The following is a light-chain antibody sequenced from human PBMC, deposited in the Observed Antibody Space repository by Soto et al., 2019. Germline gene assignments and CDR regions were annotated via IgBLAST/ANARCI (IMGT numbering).Light chain of an antibody. Sequence: QSALTQPASVSGSPGQSITISCTGTSSDVGGYHYVSWFQQHPGKAPKLMIYEVSNRPSGVSNRFSGSKSGNTASLTVSGLQAEDEADYYCSSFAGSSNLSVFGGGTKLTVL. CDR3: SSFAGSSNLSV. CDR2: EVS. J-gene: IGLJ2*01. V-gene: IGLV2-14*01. CDR1: SSDVGGYHY.